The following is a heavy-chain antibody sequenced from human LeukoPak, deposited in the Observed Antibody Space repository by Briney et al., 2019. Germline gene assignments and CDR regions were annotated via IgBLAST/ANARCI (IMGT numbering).Heavy chain of an antibody. D-gene: IGHD2-15*01. J-gene: IGHJ3*02. Sequence: GGSLRLSCAASGVTVSSQYMNWVRRAPGKGLEWVAVISYDGSNKYYADSVKGRFTISRDNSKNTLYLQMNSLRAEDTAVYYCARGLIVVVVAATDDAFDIWGQGTMVAVSS. CDR3: ARGLIVVVVAATDDAFDI. CDR2: ISYDGSNK. V-gene: IGHV3-30-3*01. CDR1: GVTVSSQY.